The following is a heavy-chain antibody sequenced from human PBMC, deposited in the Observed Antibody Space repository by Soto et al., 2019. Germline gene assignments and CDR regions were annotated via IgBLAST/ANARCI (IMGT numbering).Heavy chain of an antibody. D-gene: IGHD3-22*01. Sequence: LRLSCAASGFTFSSYGMHWVRQAPGKGLEWVAVISYDGSNKYYADSVKGRFTISRDNSKNTLYLQMNSLRAEDTAVYYCAKGGARGRYYYYLFDYWGQGTLVTVSS. CDR2: ISYDGSNK. CDR1: GFTFSSYG. V-gene: IGHV3-30*18. CDR3: AKGGARGRYYYYLFDY. J-gene: IGHJ4*02.